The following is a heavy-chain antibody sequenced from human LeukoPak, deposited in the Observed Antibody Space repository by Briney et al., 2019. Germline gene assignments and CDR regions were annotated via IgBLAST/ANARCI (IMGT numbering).Heavy chain of an antibody. CDR2: IIPIFGTA. CDR3: AREYYGSGSYFFVEY. Sequence: GGSLRLSCAASGFTFSSYAISWVRQAPGQGLEWMGGIIPIFGTANYAQKFQGRVTITADESTSTAYMELSSLRSEDTAVYYCAREYYGSGSYFFVEYWGQGTLVTVSS. CDR1: GFTFSSYA. J-gene: IGHJ4*02. D-gene: IGHD3-10*01. V-gene: IGHV1-69*01.